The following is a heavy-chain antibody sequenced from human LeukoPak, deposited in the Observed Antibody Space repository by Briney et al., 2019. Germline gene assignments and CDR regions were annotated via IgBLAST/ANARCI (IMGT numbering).Heavy chain of an antibody. J-gene: IGHJ4*02. V-gene: IGHV3-64D*06. Sequence: PGGSLRLSCSASGFTFSNYSMHWVRQAPGKGLEYVAAISGNGGSPNHADSGKGIFNISRDNSQNTPYPQMSSLRTEDTAVYYCGKDLGGSSLFYFDYWGQGTLVTVSS. D-gene: IGHD3-16*01. CDR2: ISGNGGSP. CDR1: GFTFSNYS. CDR3: GKDLGGSSLFYFDY.